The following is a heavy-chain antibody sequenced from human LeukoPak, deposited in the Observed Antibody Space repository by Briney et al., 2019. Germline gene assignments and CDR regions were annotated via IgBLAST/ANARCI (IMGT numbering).Heavy chain of an antibody. CDR3: ARLSRDGYNPY. D-gene: IGHD5-24*01. J-gene: IGHJ4*02. V-gene: IGHV4-34*01. CDR1: GGSFSGYY. CDR2: INHSGST. Sequence: SETLSLTCAVYGGSFSGYYWSWIRQPPGKGLEWIGEINHSGSTNYNPSLKSRVTISVDTSKNQFSLKLSSVTAVDTAVYYCARLSRDGYNPYWGQGTLVTVSS.